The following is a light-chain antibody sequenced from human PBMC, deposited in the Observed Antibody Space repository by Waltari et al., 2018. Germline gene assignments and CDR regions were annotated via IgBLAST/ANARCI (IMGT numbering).Light chain of an antibody. Sequence: QSALTQPASVSGSPGQSITISCIGTSNDVERYDLVSWYQHHPGKAPKVLIYEVVKRPSGVSSRFSASKSGNTASLTISGLQADDEADYHCCSYAGTTTYVFGGGTKVTVL. J-gene: IGLJ1*01. CDR2: EVV. CDR3: CSYAGTTTYV. V-gene: IGLV2-23*02. CDR1: SNDVERYDL.